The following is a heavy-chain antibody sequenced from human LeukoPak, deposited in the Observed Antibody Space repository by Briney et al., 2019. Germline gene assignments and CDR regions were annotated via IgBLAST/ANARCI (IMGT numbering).Heavy chain of an antibody. CDR3: ARAVWFGELYYFDY. D-gene: IGHD3-10*01. Sequence: SQTLSLTCTVSGGSISSGGYYWSWIRQHPGKGLEWIGYIYYSGSTYYNPSLKSRVTISVDTSKNQFSLKLSSVTAADTAVYYCARAVWFGELYYFDYWGQGTLVTVSS. V-gene: IGHV4-31*03. CDR2: IYYSGST. CDR1: GGSISSGGYY. J-gene: IGHJ4*02.